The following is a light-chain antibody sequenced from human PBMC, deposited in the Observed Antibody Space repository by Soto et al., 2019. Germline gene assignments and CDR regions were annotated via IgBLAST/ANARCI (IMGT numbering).Light chain of an antibody. J-gene: IGKJ1*01. CDR1: QSISSY. Sequence: DVQVTQSPSSLSGSVGDRVTITCRASQSISSYLNWYQQKPGKAPRLLIYAASSLQSGVPSRFSGSGSGTDFTLTISSLQPEDFATYYCQQSYSTPWTFGQGTKVAIK. CDR3: QQSYSTPWT. CDR2: AAS. V-gene: IGKV1-39*01.